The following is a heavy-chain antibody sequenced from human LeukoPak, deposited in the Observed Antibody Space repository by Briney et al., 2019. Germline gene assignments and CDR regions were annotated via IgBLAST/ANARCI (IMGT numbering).Heavy chain of an antibody. Sequence: SETLSLTCTVSGGSISSGSYYWSWIRQPAGKGLEWIGRIYTSGSTNYNPSLKSRVTISVDTSKNQFSLKLSSVTAADTAVYYCARDYDFWSGYPSNAFDIWGQGTMVTVSS. J-gene: IGHJ3*02. CDR3: ARDYDFWSGYPSNAFDI. D-gene: IGHD3-3*01. CDR2: IYTSGST. V-gene: IGHV4-61*02. CDR1: GGSISSGSYY.